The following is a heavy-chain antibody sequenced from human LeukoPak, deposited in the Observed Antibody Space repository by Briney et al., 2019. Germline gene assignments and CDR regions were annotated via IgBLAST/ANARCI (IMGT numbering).Heavy chain of an antibody. CDR1: GGSFSGYY. Sequence: SETLSLTCAVYGGSFSGYYWSWIRQPPGKGLEWIGEINHSGSTNYNPSLKSRVTMSVDTSKNQFSLKLSSVTAADTAVYYCARDIHYYDSSGYYPFDYWGQGTLVTVSS. CDR3: ARDIHYYDSSGYYPFDY. V-gene: IGHV4-34*01. J-gene: IGHJ4*02. D-gene: IGHD3-22*01. CDR2: INHSGST.